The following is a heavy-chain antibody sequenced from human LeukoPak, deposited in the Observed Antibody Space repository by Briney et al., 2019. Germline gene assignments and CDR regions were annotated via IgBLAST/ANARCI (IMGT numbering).Heavy chain of an antibody. V-gene: IGHV3-23*01. CDR2: ISGSGGST. Sequence: GGSLRLSCAASGFTFSSYAMSWVRQAPGKGLEWVSAISGSGGSTYYADSVKGRFTISRDNSKNTLYLQMNSLRAEDTAVYYCAKSLHIGYCSSTSCRTPFDYWGQGTLVTVPS. J-gene: IGHJ4*02. CDR1: GFTFSSYA. D-gene: IGHD2-2*01. CDR3: AKSLHIGYCSSTSCRTPFDY.